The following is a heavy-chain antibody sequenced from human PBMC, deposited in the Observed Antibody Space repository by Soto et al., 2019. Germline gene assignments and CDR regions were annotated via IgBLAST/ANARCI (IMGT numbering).Heavy chain of an antibody. V-gene: IGHV4-39*01. J-gene: IGHJ6*02. CDR1: GPSIVSNRCY. CDR2: IFYSGST. D-gene: IGHD5-18*01. CDR3: ACIFSGGYSYGFYYCGMDV. Sequence: SGTLSLTCAFIGPSIVSNRCYWASSSKPPWKVLEWIGSIFYSGSTYYNPSLKSRVTISVDTSKNQFSLKLTSVTAADTAVYYCACIFSGGYSYGFYYCGMDVWGQGTTVT.